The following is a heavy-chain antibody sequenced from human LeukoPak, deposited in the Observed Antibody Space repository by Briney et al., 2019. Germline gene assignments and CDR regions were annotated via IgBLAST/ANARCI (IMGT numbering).Heavy chain of an antibody. CDR3: ARGIDYGGNSQEFDY. CDR1: GGSVSSGDYY. D-gene: IGHD4-17*01. J-gene: IGHJ4*02. Sequence: PSETLSLTCTVSGGSVSSGDYYWSWIRQPPGKGLEWIGYIYYSGSTYYNPSLESRVTISVDTSKNQFSLKLSSVTAADTAVYYCARGIDYGGNSQEFDYWGQGTLVTVSS. CDR2: IYYSGST. V-gene: IGHV4-30-4*01.